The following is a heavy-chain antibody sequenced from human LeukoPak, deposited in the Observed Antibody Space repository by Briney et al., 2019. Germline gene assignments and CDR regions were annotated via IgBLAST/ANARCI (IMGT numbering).Heavy chain of an antibody. CDR2: IYYSGST. V-gene: IGHV4-59*01. J-gene: IGHJ4*02. CDR3: XXXXXXXXXXXXSYYFDY. Sequence: PSETLSLTCTVSGGSISSYYWSWIRQPPGKGLEWIGYIYYSGSTNYNPSLKSRVTISVDTPKNQFSLKLSSVTAADTAVYYCXXXXXXXXXXXXSYYFDYWGQGTLVTVSS. CDR1: GGSISSYY.